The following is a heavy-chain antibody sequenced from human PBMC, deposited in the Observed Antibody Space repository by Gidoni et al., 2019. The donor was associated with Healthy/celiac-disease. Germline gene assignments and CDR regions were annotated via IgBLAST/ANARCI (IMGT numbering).Heavy chain of an antibody. Sequence: QVQLQESGPGLVKPSETLSLTCTVSGGSIRSYYWSWIRQPPGKGLEWIGYIYYSGSTNYNPSLKSRVTISVDTSKNQFSLKLSSVTAADTAVYYCASLNRYCSSTSCALGNWFDPWGQGTLVTVSS. J-gene: IGHJ5*02. V-gene: IGHV4-59*08. CDR3: ASLNRYCSSTSCALGNWFDP. D-gene: IGHD2-2*01. CDR1: GGSIRSYY. CDR2: IYYSGST.